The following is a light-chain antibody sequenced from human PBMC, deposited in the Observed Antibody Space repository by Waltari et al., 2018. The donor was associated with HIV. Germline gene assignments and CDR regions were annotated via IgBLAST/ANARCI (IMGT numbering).Light chain of an antibody. V-gene: IGLV2-14*01. CDR3: NSYASDDTVV. J-gene: IGLJ2*01. Sequence: QSALTPPDSVSGSPGQSLTISCPGTNRTLGFFNLFSWYRHYPGKAPQLIIYGVTSRPSGISSRFSGSKSGNTASLTISGLQVDDEADYYCNSYASDDTVVFGGGTKLTVL. CDR2: GVT. CDR1: NRTLGFFNL.